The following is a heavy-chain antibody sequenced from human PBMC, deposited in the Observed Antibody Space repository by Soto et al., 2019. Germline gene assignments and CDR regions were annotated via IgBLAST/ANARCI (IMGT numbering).Heavy chain of an antibody. V-gene: IGHV4-39*01. CDR1: AGSITSSRYY. Sequence: QLRLQESVPGLVTPPETLSLTCTVSAGSITSSRYYWCWIRQPPGKGLEWIGTIFHGGTTYYNPSLKRRVAISVDTSKNQFSLNLRSGAGADTAMYCLARRAAGTQLNEYCDSWGPGTLVTVSS. CDR2: IFHGGTT. CDR3: ARRAAGTQLNEYCDS. J-gene: IGHJ5*01. D-gene: IGHD5-18*01.